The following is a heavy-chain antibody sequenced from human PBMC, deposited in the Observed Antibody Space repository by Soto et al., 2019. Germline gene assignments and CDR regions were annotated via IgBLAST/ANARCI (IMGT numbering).Heavy chain of an antibody. CDR2: IYHSGST. V-gene: IGHV4-4*02. CDR1: SGSISSSNW. CDR3: ARVEGYCSGGSCYTEYNWFDP. J-gene: IGHJ5*02. D-gene: IGHD2-15*01. Sequence: SETLSLTCAVSSGSISSSNWWSWVRQPPGKGLGWIGEIYHSGSTNYNPSLKSRVTISVDKSKNQFSLKLSSVTAADTAVYYCARVEGYCSGGSCYTEYNWFDPWGQGTLVTVSS.